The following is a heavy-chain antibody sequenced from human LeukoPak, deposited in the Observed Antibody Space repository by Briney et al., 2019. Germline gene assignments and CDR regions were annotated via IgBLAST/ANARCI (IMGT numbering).Heavy chain of an antibody. CDR1: GGSISSYY. J-gene: IGHJ6*03. CDR2: IYTSGST. Sequence: SETLSLTCTVSGGSISSYYWSWIRQPPGKGLEWIGYIYTSGSTNYNPSLKSRVTISVDTSKNQFSLKLSSVTAADTGVYYCASSSSSAKLYYYYYYYMDVWGKGTTVTVSS. V-gene: IGHV4-4*09. CDR3: ASSSSSAKLYYYYYYYMDV. D-gene: IGHD6-6*01.